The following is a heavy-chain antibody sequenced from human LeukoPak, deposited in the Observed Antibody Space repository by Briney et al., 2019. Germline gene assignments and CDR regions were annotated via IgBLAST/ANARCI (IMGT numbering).Heavy chain of an antibody. CDR2: ISSTSSYI. V-gene: IGHV3-21*06. CDR1: GFTLSSYS. J-gene: IGHJ5*02. Sequence: PGGSLGLSCVASGFTLSSYSMNWVRQAPGKGLEWVSVISSTSSYIRYAESVEGRFTISRDNAKNSLFLEMKSLRAEDTAVYYCAREAWFDPWGQGTLVTVSS. CDR3: AREAWFDP.